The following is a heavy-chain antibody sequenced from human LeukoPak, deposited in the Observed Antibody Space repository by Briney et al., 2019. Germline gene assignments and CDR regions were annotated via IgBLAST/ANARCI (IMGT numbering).Heavy chain of an antibody. CDR2: IYYGGST. CDR1: GGPISSYF. Sequence: PSETLSLTCTVSGGPISSYFWSWIRQPPGKGLEWIGYIYYGGSTNYNPSLKSRVTISLDTSKNQFSLKLSSVTAADTAVYYCARRRDGYNYNYFDYWGQGTPVTVSS. CDR3: ARRRDGYNYNYFDY. V-gene: IGHV4-59*01. J-gene: IGHJ4*02. D-gene: IGHD5-24*01.